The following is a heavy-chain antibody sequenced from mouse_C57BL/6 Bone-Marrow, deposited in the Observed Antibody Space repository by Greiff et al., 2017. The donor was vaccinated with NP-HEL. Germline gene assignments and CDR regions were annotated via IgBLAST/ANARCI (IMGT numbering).Heavy chain of an antibody. V-gene: IGHV2-9*01. Sequence: VKVVESGPGLVAPSQSLSITCTVSGFSLTSYGVDWVRQPPGQGLEWLGVIWGGGSTTYNSALMSSLSISKDNSNSHVFLKMNSLQTDDTAMYYCAHYDAMDYGGQGTSVTVSS. CDR2: IWGGGST. CDR3: AHYDAMDY. CDR1: GFSLTSYG. J-gene: IGHJ4*01.